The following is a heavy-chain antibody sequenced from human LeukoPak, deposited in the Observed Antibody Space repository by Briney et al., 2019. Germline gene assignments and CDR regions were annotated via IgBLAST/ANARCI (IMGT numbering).Heavy chain of an antibody. CDR1: GGSIYSHY. J-gene: IGHJ4*02. D-gene: IGHD6-19*01. CDR2: IYYKGNT. Sequence: TSETLSLTYAVSGGSIYSHYWGWIRQPPGKGLEWIGDIYYKGNTNYNPSLKSRVTISLDTSKNHLSLKLTSVVAADTAIYYCMRRDTGWNYSDFWGQGILVTVSS. CDR3: MRRDTGWNYSDF. V-gene: IGHV4-59*08.